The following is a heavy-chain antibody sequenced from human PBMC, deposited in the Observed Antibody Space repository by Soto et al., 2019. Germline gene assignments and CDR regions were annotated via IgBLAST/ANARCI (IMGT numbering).Heavy chain of an antibody. CDR3: AKARDWYDSNQPIDY. CDR2: ISGSGGST. V-gene: IGHV3-23*01. CDR1: GFTFSSYV. J-gene: IGHJ4*02. Sequence: EVQLLESGGGLVQPGGSLRLSCAASGFTFSSYVMSWVRQAPGKGLEWVSAISGSGGSTYYADSVKGRFTISRDNSKNTLYLQMNSLRAEDTAVYYCAKARDWYDSNQPIDYWGQGTLVTVSS. D-gene: IGHD3-22*01.